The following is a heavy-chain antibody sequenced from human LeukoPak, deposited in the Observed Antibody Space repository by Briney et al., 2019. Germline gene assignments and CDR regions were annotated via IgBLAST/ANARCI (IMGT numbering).Heavy chain of an antibody. CDR1: RFTFSSYW. CDR2: INSDGSRT. D-gene: IGHD1-26*01. V-gene: IGHV3-74*01. J-gene: IGHJ4*02. CDR3: GAAYSGSSPFDY. Sequence: PGGSLRLSCAGSRFTFSSYWMHWVRQGPGKGLVWVSRINSDGSRTDYADSVKGRFTISRDNAKNSLFLQMNSLRAEDTAVYYCGAAYSGSSPFDYWGQGTLVTVSS.